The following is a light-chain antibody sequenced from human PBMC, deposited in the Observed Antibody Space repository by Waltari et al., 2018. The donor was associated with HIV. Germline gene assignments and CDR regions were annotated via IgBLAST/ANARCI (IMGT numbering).Light chain of an antibody. CDR1: NIGSKN. CDR3: QVWDNSAATV. Sequence: YELTQPLSVSVALGQTARITCGGNNIGSKNGHWYQQRPGQAPLLVIYRDIIRPSGISGRFSGSNSGNTATLTISRAQVGDEGDYYCQVWDNSAATVFGGGTKVTVL. V-gene: IGLV3-9*01. J-gene: IGLJ2*01. CDR2: RDI.